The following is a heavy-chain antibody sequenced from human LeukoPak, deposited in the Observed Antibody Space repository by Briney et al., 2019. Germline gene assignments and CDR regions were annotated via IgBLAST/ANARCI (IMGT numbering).Heavy chain of an antibody. CDR2: ISSGGSTL. D-gene: IGHD1/OR15-1a*01. CDR1: GFTFSDYY. J-gene: IGHJ4*02. CDR3: AKDQNIYYFDY. V-gene: IGHV3-11*01. Sequence: PGGSLRLSCAASGFTFSDYYMSWIRQAPGKGLEWVSYISSGGSTLYYADSVKGRITISRDNAKNSLYLQMNSLRAEDTAVYYCAKDQNIYYFDYWGQGTLVTVSS.